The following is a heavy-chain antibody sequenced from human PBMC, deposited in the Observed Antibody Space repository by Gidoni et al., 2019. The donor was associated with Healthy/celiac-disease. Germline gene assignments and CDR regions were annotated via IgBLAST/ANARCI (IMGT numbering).Heavy chain of an antibody. V-gene: IGHV1-46*01. Sequence: QVQLVQSGAEVKKPGASVQASCKASGYTFTSYYMHWVRQAPGQGLEWMGIINPSGGSTSYAQKFQGRVTMTRDTSTSTVYMELSSLRSEDTAVYYCARWCSSTSCYSWYFDLWGRGTLVTVSS. D-gene: IGHD2-2*01. CDR3: ARWCSSTSCYSWYFDL. CDR1: GYTFTSYY. CDR2: INPSGGST. J-gene: IGHJ2*01.